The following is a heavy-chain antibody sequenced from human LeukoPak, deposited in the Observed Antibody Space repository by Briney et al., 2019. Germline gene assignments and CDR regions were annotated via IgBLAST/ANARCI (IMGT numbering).Heavy chain of an antibody. CDR2: IHYSGST. CDR3: ARTTYHSDSSDYFSPLFDS. J-gene: IGHJ4*02. CDR1: VGSIRSSSYY. Sequence: SETLSLTCSVSVGSIRSSSYYWSWTRQPPGKGLEWMGSIHYSGSTYYNPSLESRVTISVDTSKNQFSLKLRSVTAAATAVYYCARTTYHSDSSDYFSPLFDSWGQGTLVTVSS. D-gene: IGHD3-22*01. V-gene: IGHV4-39*01.